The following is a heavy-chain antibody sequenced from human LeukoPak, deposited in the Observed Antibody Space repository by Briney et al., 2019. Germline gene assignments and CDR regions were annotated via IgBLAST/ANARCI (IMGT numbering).Heavy chain of an antibody. CDR1: GGSISSYY. V-gene: IGHV4-59*12. CDR3: ARGSYRRYFDY. CDR2: IYYSGST. D-gene: IGHD5-18*01. Sequence: SETLSLTCTVSGGSISSYYWSWIRQPPGKGLEWIGYIYYSGSTNYNPSLKSRVTMSVDTSKNQFSLKLSSVTAADTAVYYCARGSYRRYFDYWGQGTLVTVSS. J-gene: IGHJ4*02.